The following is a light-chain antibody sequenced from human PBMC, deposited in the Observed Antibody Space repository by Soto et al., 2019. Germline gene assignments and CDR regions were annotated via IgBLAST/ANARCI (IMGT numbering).Light chain of an antibody. CDR3: LHHYNYPLT. Sequence: DIQMTQFPSSLSASVGDRVTITCRTSQGIGNDLGWYQHKPGKAPKRLIFLASTLDSGVPSRFSGGGFGTAFTLTISSLQPEDSATYYCLHHYNYPLTLGGGTKVEIK. J-gene: IGKJ4*01. CDR1: QGIGND. V-gene: IGKV1-17*01. CDR2: LAS.